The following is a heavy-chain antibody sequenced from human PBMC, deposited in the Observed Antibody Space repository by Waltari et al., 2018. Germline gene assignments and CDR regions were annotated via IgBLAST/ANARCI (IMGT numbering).Heavy chain of an antibody. CDR2: IKQDGSEK. V-gene: IGHV3-7*03. D-gene: IGHD3-10*01. J-gene: IGHJ5*02. CDR1: GFTFSSYW. Sequence: EVQLVESGGGLVQPGGSLRLSCAASGFTFSSYWMSWVRQAPGKGLEWVANIKQDGSEKYYVDSVKGRFTISRDNAKNSLYLQMNSLKTEDTAVYYCTREAGVVRGVIMLWGWFDPWGQGTLVTVSS. CDR3: TREAGVVRGVIMLWGWFDP.